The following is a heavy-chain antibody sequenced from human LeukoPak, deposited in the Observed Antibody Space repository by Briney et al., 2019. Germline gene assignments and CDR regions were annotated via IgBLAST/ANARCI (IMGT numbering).Heavy chain of an antibody. V-gene: IGHV1-2*02. CDR2: INPNSGGT. J-gene: IGHJ5*02. Sequence: ASVKVSCKASGYTFTGYYMHWVRQAPGQGLEWMGWINPNSGGTNYAQKFQGRVTMTTDTSTSTAYMELRSLRSDDTAVYYCARPATYCGGDCYSNWFDPWGQGTLVTVSS. CDR1: GYTFTGYY. CDR3: ARPATYCGGDCYSNWFDP. D-gene: IGHD2-21*02.